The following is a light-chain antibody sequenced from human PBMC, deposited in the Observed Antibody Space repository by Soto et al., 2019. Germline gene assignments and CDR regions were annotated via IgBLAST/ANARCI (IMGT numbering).Light chain of an antibody. CDR2: DAA. J-gene: IGKJ2*01. Sequence: EIVLTQSPGTLSLSPGERATLSCRASQSVSSSYLVWYQQKPGQAPRLLIYDAANRAIGIPARFSGSGSGTDFTLTISSLEPEDSAVYYCQQRSDWVTFGQGTKLEIK. CDR3: QQRSDWVT. CDR1: QSVSSSY. V-gene: IGKV3-11*01.